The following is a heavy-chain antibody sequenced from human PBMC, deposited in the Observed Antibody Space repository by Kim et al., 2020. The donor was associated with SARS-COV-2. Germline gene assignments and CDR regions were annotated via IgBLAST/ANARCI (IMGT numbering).Heavy chain of an antibody. D-gene: IGHD6-19*01. CDR2: INAGNGNT. J-gene: IGHJ6*02. CDR3: ARDKQQWLVGGYYYSYGMDV. CDR1: GYTFTSYA. V-gene: IGHV1-3*01. Sequence: ASVKVSCKASGYTFTSYAMHWVRQAPGQRLEWMGWINAGNGNTKYSQKFQGRVTITRDTSASTAYMELSSLRSEDTAVYYCARDKQQWLVGGYYYSYGMDVWGQGTTVTVSS.